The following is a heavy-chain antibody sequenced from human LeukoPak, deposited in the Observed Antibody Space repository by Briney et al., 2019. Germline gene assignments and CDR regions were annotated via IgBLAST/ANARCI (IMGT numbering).Heavy chain of an antibody. CDR3: ARGQPFGCSGGSCSPYYYYMDV. D-gene: IGHD2-15*01. J-gene: IGHJ6*03. CDR1: GGSISSYY. CDR2: IYYSGRT. Sequence: SETLSLTCTVSGGSISSYYWSWIRQPPGKGLEWIGYIYYSGRTNYNPSLKSRVTISVDTSKNQFSLKLSSVTAADTAVYYCARGQPFGCSGGSCSPYYYYMDVWGKGTTVTVSS. V-gene: IGHV4-59*01.